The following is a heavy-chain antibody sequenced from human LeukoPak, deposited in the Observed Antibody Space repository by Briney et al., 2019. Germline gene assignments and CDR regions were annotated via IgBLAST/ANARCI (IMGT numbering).Heavy chain of an antibody. V-gene: IGHV3-11*04. Sequence: PGGSLRLSCAASGFTFSDYYMSWIRQAPGKGLEWVSYISSSGPIKYHADSVMGRFTISRDNAKNSLYLQMNSLRAEDTAVYYCARVIGDGPNHYYFDDWGQGALVTVSS. CDR3: ARVIGDGPNHYYFDD. CDR1: GFTFSDYY. D-gene: IGHD1-14*01. CDR2: ISSSGPIK. J-gene: IGHJ4*02.